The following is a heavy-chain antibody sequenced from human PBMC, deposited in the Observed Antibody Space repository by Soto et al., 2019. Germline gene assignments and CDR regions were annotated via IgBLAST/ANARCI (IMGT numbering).Heavy chain of an antibody. D-gene: IGHD6-6*01. CDR3: ARRGTTSSEYSSSYYYFDY. Sequence: SKTLSLSCSVSGGSISSSSYYWGWIRQPPGKGLEWIGSIYYSGSTYYNPSLKSRVTISVDTSKNQFSLKLSSVTAADTAVYYCARRGTTSSEYSSSYYYFDYWGQGTLVTVSS. V-gene: IGHV4-39*01. J-gene: IGHJ4*02. CDR2: IYYSGST. CDR1: GGSISSSSYY.